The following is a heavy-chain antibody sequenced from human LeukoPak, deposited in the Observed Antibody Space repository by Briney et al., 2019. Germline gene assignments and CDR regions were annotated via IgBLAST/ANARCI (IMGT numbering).Heavy chain of an antibody. CDR1: GVSISSYY. CDR3: ARDSYYDTSGYFNDTFDM. V-gene: IGHV4-59*01. J-gene: IGHJ3*02. CDR2: ISDSEDT. D-gene: IGHD3-22*01. Sequence: SETLSLTCTVSGVSISSYYWSWIRQPPGKGLEWIGHISDSEDTNYNPSLKSRVTISVDTSKKQFSLKLSSVTIADTAVYYCARDSYYDTSGYFNDTFDMWGQGTLVTVSS.